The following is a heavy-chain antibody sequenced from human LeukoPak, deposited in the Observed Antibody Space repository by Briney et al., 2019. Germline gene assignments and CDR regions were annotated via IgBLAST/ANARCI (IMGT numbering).Heavy chain of an antibody. D-gene: IGHD1-7*01. CDR3: AKDRPRNSVGRYFDY. CDR2: ISYDGSNK. V-gene: IGHV3-30*18. CDR1: GFTFSSYG. Sequence: GGSLRLSCAASGFTFSSYGMHWVRQAPGKGLEWVAVISYDGSNKYYADSVKGRFTISRDNSKNTLYLQMNSLRAEDTAVYYRAKDRPRNSVGRYFDYWGQGTLVTVSS. J-gene: IGHJ4*02.